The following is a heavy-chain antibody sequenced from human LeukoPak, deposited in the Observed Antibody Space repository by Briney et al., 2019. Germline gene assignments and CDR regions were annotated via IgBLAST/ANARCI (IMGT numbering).Heavy chain of an antibody. CDR1: GYTFTYRY. V-gene: IGHV1-45*02. D-gene: IGHD2-21*02. Sequence: SVKVSCKASGYTFTYRYLHWVRQAPGQALEWMGWITPFNGNTNYAQKFQDRVTITRDRSMSTAYMELSRLRSDDTAVYYCARDYCGGDCFPDYWGQGTLVTVSS. CDR3: ARDYCGGDCFPDY. CDR2: ITPFNGNT. J-gene: IGHJ4*02.